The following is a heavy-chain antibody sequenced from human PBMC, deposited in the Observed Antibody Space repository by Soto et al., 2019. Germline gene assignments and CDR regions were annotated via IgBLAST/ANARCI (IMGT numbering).Heavy chain of an antibody. CDR2: INHSGST. V-gene: IGHV4-34*01. Sequence: LSLTCAVYGGSFSGYYWSWIRQPPGKGLEWIGEINHSGSTNYNPSLKSRVTISVDTSKNQFSLKLSSVTAADTAVYYCARGSWYYYYGMDVWGQGTTVTVSS. CDR1: GGSFSGYY. D-gene: IGHD6-13*01. CDR3: ARGSWYYYYGMDV. J-gene: IGHJ6*02.